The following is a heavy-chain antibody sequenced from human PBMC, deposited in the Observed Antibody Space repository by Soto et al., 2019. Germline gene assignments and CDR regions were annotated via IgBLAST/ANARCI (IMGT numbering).Heavy chain of an antibody. J-gene: IGHJ6*04. CDR1: GGTFSSYS. CDR2: IIPIFGTA. V-gene: IGHV1-69*13. CDR3: ARDMAYSSSFMYSSYGVEG. D-gene: IGHD6-6*01. Sequence: ASLQVCCKSSGGTFSSYSISWARQAPGQGLEWMGGIIPIFGTANYAQKFQGRVTITADESTSTAYMELSSLRSEDTAVYYCARDMAYSSSFMYSSYGVEGCDKGTTVSV.